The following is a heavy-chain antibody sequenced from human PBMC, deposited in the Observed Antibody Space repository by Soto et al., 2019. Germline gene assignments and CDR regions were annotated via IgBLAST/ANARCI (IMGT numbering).Heavy chain of an antibody. CDR3: ARSLWCGELVWFDP. V-gene: IGHV1-3*01. D-gene: IGHD3-10*01. CDR2: INAGNGNT. J-gene: IGHJ5*02. CDR1: GYTFTSYA. Sequence: ASVKVSCKASGYTFTSYAMHWVRQAPGQRLEWMGWINAGNGNTKYSQKFQGRVTITRDTSASTAYMELSSLRSEDTAVYYCARSLWCGELVWFDPWVQGPLVTVST.